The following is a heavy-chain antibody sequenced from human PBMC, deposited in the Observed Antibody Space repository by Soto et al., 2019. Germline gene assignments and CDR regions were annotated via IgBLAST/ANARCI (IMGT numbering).Heavy chain of an antibody. Sequence: PSQTLSRTGAISGGSISSNSVAWHWIRQSPSRGLEWLGRIYYRSKWYHDYAVSVKRRITINPDTSRNQFSLQLNSVTPEDTAVYYCARGNHFAFDYWGQGAQVTVSS. D-gene: IGHD3-3*02. CDR2: IYYRSKWYH. V-gene: IGHV6-1*01. CDR1: GGSISSNSVA. CDR3: ARGNHFAFDY. J-gene: IGHJ4*02.